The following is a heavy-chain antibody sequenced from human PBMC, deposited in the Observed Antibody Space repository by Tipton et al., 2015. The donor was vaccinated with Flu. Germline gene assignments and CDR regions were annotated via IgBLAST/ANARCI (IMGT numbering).Heavy chain of an antibody. V-gene: IGHV4-59*08. D-gene: IGHD6-13*01. CDR3: ARDSAAHYGMDV. CDR1: GGSISSHY. J-gene: IGHJ6*02. CDR2: IYFTGST. Sequence: LRLSCTVSGGSISSHYWSWIRQPPGKGLEWIGYIYFTGSTNYNPSLKSRVTISVDMSKNQFSLKLSSVTAADTAVYYCARDSAAHYGMDVWGQGTTVTVSS.